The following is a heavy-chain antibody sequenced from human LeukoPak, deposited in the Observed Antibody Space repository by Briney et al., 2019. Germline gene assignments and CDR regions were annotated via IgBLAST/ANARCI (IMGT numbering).Heavy chain of an antibody. CDR2: IYHSGST. Sequence: SETLSLTCAVSGGSISSGGYSWSWIRQPPGKGLEWIGYIYHSGSTYYNPSLKSRVTISVDRSKNQFSLKLSSVTAADTAVYYCARADSSSWYGVYYYYYGMDVWGQGTTVTVSS. CDR1: GGSISSGGYS. V-gene: IGHV4-30-2*01. J-gene: IGHJ6*02. CDR3: ARADSSSWYGVYYYYYGMDV. D-gene: IGHD6-13*01.